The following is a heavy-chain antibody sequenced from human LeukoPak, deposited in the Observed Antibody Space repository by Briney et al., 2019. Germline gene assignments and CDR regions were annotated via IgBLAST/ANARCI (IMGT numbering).Heavy chain of an antibody. D-gene: IGHD3/OR15-3a*01. CDR3: ARVNYLDQLFDY. J-gene: IGHJ4*02. CDR1: GVSISSGGYY. V-gene: IGHV4-30-2*01. Sequence: PSETLSLTCTVSGVSISSGGYYWSWIRQPPGKGLEWIGYIYHSGSTYYNPSLKSRVTISVDRSKNQFSLKLSSVTAADTAVYYCARVNYLDQLFDYWGQGTLVTVSS. CDR2: IYHSGST.